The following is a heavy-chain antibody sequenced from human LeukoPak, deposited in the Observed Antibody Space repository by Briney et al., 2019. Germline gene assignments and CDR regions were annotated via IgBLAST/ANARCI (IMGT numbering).Heavy chain of an antibody. D-gene: IGHD6-19*01. CDR2: ISYDGSNK. CDR3: AKDLLIAVAGIDY. J-gene: IGHJ4*02. Sequence: GGSLRLSCAASGFTFSSYVMHWVRQAPGKGLEWVAGISYDGSNKYYADSVKGRFTFSRDNSKNTLYLQMNSLRAEDTAVYYCAKDLLIAVAGIDYWGQGTLVTVSS. V-gene: IGHV3-30*04. CDR1: GFTFSSYV.